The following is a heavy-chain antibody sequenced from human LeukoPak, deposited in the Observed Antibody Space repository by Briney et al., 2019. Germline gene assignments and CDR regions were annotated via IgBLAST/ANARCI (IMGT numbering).Heavy chain of an antibody. CDR2: IWYDGSNK. D-gene: IGHD3-22*01. V-gene: IGHV3-33*01. Sequence: GGSLRLSCAASGLTFSSYGMHWVRQAPGKGLEWVAVIWYDGSNKYYADSVKGRFTISRDNSKNTLYLQMNSLRAEDTAVYYCARDWGTYYYDSSGLNWFDPWGQGTLVTVSS. J-gene: IGHJ5*02. CDR1: GLTFSSYG. CDR3: ARDWGTYYYDSSGLNWFDP.